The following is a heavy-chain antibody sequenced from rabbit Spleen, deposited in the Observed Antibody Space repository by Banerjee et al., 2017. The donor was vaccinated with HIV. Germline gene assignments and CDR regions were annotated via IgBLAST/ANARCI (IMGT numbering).Heavy chain of an antibody. D-gene: IGHD6-1*01. CDR2: IDPVFGIT. Sequence: HLKESGGGLVQPGGSLKLSCTASGFTLSSYYMNWVRQAPGKGLEWIGYIDPVFGITYYANWVNGRFSISRENAQNTVFLQMTSLTAADTATYFCARGIAYGYAGYAYPPYGMDLWGPGTLVTVS. J-gene: IGHJ6*01. V-gene: IGHV1S7*01. CDR1: GFTLSSYY. CDR3: ARGIAYGYAGYAYPPYGMDL.